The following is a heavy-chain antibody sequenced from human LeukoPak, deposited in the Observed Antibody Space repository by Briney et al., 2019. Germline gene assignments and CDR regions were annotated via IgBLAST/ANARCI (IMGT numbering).Heavy chain of an antibody. CDR2: ISYDGSNK. CDR3: ARGRWGYSSSSFSGNWFDP. V-gene: IGHV3-30*01. CDR1: GFTFSSYA. J-gene: IGHJ5*02. Sequence: GGSLRLSCAASGFTFSSYAMHWVRQAPGKGLEWEAVISYDGSNKYYADSVKGRFTISRDNSKNTLYLQMNSLRAEDTAVYYCARGRWGYSSSSFSGNWFDPWGQGTLVTVSS. D-gene: IGHD6-6*01.